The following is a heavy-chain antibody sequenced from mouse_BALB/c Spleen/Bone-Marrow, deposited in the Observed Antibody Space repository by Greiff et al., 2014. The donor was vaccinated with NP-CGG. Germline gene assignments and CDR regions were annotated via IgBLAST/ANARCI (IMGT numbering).Heavy chain of an antibody. CDR2: ISYSGST. V-gene: IGHV3-8*02. CDR3: ASLLRIYYAMDY. J-gene: IGHJ4*01. CDR1: GDSITSGY. D-gene: IGHD1-1*01. Sequence: VQLKESGPSLVKPSQTLSLTCSVTGDSITSGYWNWIRKFPGNKLEYMGYISYSGSTYYNQSLKSRITITRDTSKNQYYLQLNTVTTEDTATYYCASLLRIYYAMDYWGQGTSVTVSS.